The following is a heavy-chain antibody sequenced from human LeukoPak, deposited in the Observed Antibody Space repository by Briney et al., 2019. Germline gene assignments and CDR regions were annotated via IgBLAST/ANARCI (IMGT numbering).Heavy chain of an antibody. CDR1: GGSISTSAYY. CDR3: ARNPHAYSSSWFDY. D-gene: IGHD6-13*01. J-gene: IGHJ4*02. Sequence: SETLSLTCIVSGGSISTSAYYWGWIRQPPGKGLEWIGEIYHSGSTNYNPSLKSRVTISVDKSKNQFSLKLSSVTAADTAVYYCARNPHAYSSSWFDYWGQGTLVTVSS. V-gene: IGHV4-39*07. CDR2: IYHSGST.